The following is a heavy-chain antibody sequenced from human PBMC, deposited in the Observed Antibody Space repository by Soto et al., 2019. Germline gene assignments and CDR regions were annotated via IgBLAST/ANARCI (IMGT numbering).Heavy chain of an antibody. CDR2: INPNSGGT. CDR3: ARGYYYDSSGFNWFDP. D-gene: IGHD3-22*01. V-gene: IGHV1-2*02. J-gene: IGHJ5*02. Sequence: ASVEVSCKASGYTFTGYYMHWVRQAPGQGLEWMGWINPNSGGTNFAQKFQGRVTMTRDTSISTAYMELSRLISDDTAVYYCARGYYYDSSGFNWFDPWGQGTLVTVSS. CDR1: GYTFTGYY.